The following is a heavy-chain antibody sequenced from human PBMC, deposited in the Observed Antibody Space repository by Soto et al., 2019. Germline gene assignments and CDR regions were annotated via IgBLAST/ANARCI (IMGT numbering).Heavy chain of an antibody. Sequence: EVQLVESGGGLVKPGGSLRLSCAASGFTFSSYSMNWVRQAPGKGLEWVSSISSSSSYIYYADSVKGRFTISRDNAKNSPYLQMNSLRAEETAVYYCARDCSSTSCYGDLDYWGQGTLVTVSS. CDR3: ARDCSSTSCYGDLDY. CDR1: GFTFSSYS. D-gene: IGHD2-2*01. J-gene: IGHJ4*02. V-gene: IGHV3-21*01. CDR2: ISSSSSYI.